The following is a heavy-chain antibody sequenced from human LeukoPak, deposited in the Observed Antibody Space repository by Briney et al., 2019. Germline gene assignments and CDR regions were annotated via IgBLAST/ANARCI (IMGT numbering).Heavy chain of an antibody. V-gene: IGHV1-18*01. CDR3: ARLYSSSWYRVDDY. CDR1: GNTFTSYG. D-gene: IGHD6-13*01. J-gene: IGHJ4*02. Sequence: ASVKVSCKASGNTFTSYGISWVRQAPGQGLEWMGSISPYNGNTNYAQKLQGRVTLTTDTSTSTAYMELRSLRSDDTAVYYCARLYSSSWYRVDDYWGQGTLVTVSS. CDR2: ISPYNGNT.